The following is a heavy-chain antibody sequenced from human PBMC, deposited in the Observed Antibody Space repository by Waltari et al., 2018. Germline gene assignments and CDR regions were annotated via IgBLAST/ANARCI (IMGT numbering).Heavy chain of an antibody. D-gene: IGHD2-15*01. CDR3: ARDRDYSSGAPPAF. J-gene: IGHJ4*02. CDR2: ISTYTHST. CDR1: GYTFDTYG. Sequence: VQLVQSENEVRKPGASVSISCKASGYTFDTYGISWMRQAPGQALEWVGWISTYTHSTDYAEKFQGRVTMTTDKSTATVYLDLRSLGSDDSAVYFCARDRDYSSGAPPAFWGQGTQVTVSS. V-gene: IGHV1-18*01.